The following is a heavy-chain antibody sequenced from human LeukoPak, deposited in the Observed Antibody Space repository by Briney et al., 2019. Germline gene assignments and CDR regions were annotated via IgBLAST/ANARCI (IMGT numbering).Heavy chain of an antibody. CDR1: GFTFSNFD. D-gene: IGHD6-19*01. CDR3: AKDQSSGYFDY. J-gene: IGHJ4*02. V-gene: IGHV3-30*18. CDR2: ISYDGRNK. Sequence: GGSLRLSCAASGFTFSNFDMHWVRQAPGKGLEWVALISYDGRNKYYADAVKGRSTISRDTSKNTLYLQMNSLRAEDTAVYYCAKDQSSGYFDYCGQGTLVTVSS.